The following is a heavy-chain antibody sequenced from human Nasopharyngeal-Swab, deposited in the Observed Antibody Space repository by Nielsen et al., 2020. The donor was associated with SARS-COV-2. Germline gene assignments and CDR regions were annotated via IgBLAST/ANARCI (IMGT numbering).Heavy chain of an antibody. D-gene: IGHD6-13*01. CDR3: ATLSSSWYEYYFDY. Sequence: SETLLTCTVSGGSISSSTYYWAWIRQPPGKGLEWIGSIYYGGSTYYNPSLKSRVTISVDTSKNQFSLKLSSVTAADTAVYYCATLSSSWYEYYFDYWGQGTLVTVSS. J-gene: IGHJ4*02. CDR1: GGSISSSTYY. CDR2: IYYGGST. V-gene: IGHV4-39*01.